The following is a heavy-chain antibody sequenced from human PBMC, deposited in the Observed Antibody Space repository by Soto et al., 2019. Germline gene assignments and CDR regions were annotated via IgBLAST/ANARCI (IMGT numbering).Heavy chain of an antibody. Sequence: EGELRLSCAVSGFTFSRYAMSWVRQAPGQGLEWVSAISGSGGSTYYADSVKGRFTISRDNSKNTLYLQMNSLRAEDMAAYYCAKAGELVPAATPFDYWCQGT. D-gene: IGHD2-2*01. V-gene: IGHV3-23*01. J-gene: IGHJ4*02. CDR2: ISGSGGST. CDR3: AKAGELVPAATPFDY. CDR1: GFTFSRYA.